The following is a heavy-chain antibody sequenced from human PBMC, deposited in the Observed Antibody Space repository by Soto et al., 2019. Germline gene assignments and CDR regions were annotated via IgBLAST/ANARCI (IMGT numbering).Heavy chain of an antibody. Sequence: XESLTISCKGSGYSFTSYWIGLVRQMPGKGLEWMGIIYPGDSDTRYSPSFQGQVTISADKSISTAYLQWSSLKASDTAMYYCARPEVGQQLGSWAFDIWGQGTMVTVSS. CDR2: IYPGDSDT. CDR3: ARPEVGQQLGSWAFDI. V-gene: IGHV5-51*01. J-gene: IGHJ3*02. CDR1: GYSFTSYW. D-gene: IGHD6-13*01.